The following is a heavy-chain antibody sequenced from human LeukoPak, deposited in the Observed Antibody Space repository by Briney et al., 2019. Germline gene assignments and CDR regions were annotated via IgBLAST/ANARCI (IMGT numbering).Heavy chain of an antibody. Sequence: PSETLSLTCTVSGGSISTTNYYWGWIRQPPGKGLEWIGNIFYSGSTYYSPSLKSRVTISVDTSKKQFSLKLSSVTAADTAVYYCARRVGRYFGERAYYYNYMDVWGKGTTVTISS. J-gene: IGHJ6*03. V-gene: IGHV4-39*07. D-gene: IGHD3-10*01. CDR3: ARRVGRYFGERAYYYNYMDV. CDR2: IFYSGST. CDR1: GGSISTTNYY.